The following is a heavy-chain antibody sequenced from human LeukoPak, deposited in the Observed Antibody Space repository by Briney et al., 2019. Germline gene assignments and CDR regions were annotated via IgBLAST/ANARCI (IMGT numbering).Heavy chain of an antibody. CDR2: ISAYNGNT. D-gene: IGHD3-22*01. CDR1: GYTFTSYG. CDR3: ARGKGLYYSDSSGYQTLWYHYMDV. J-gene: IGHJ6*03. V-gene: IGHV1-18*01. Sequence: ASVKVSCKASGYTFTSYGISWVRQAPGQGLEWMGWISAYNGNTNYAQKLQGRVTMTTDTSTSTAYMELRSLRSDDTAVYYCARGKGLYYSDSSGYQTLWYHYMDVWGKGTTVTISS.